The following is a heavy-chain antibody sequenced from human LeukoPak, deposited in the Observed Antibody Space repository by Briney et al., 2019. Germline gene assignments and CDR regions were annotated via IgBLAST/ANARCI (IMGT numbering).Heavy chain of an antibody. CDR1: GLTFSNYW. CDR2: IKQDGSEK. CDR3: ARDGFGTGSN. Sequence: GGSLRLSCAASGLTFSNYWMDWVRQAPRKGLEWVANIKQDGSEKNYVDSVKGRFIISRDNAKNSLYLQMNTLRADDTAVYYCARDGFGTGSNWGQGTLVTVFS. D-gene: IGHD3-16*01. V-gene: IGHV3-7*03. J-gene: IGHJ4*02.